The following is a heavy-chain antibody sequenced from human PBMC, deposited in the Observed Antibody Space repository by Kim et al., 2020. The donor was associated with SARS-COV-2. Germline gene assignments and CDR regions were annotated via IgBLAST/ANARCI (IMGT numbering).Heavy chain of an antibody. D-gene: IGHD1-7*01. CDR2: IYTSGST. J-gene: IGHJ5*02. CDR1: GGSISSYY. V-gene: IGHV4-4*07. Sequence: SETLSLTCTVSGGSISSYYWSWIRQPAGKGLEWIGRIYTSGSTNYNPSLKSRVTMSVDTSKNQFSLKLSSVTAADTAVYYCARDNPITGTTFGWFDPWGQGTLVTVSS. CDR3: ARDNPITGTTFGWFDP.